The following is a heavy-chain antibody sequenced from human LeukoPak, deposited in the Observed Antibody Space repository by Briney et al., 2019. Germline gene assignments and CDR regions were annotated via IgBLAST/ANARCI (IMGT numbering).Heavy chain of an antibody. CDR1: GYTFTGYY. D-gene: IGHD2/OR15-2a*01. CDR2: INPNSGGT. CDR3: ARGALLGIVITTGAFDI. J-gene: IGHJ3*02. V-gene: IGHV1-2*02. Sequence: GASVKVSCKASGYTFTGYYMHWVRQAPGQGLEWMGWINPNSGGTNYAQKFQGRVTMTRDMSISTAYMELSRLRSDDTAVYYCARGALLGIVITTGAFDIWGQGTMVTVSS.